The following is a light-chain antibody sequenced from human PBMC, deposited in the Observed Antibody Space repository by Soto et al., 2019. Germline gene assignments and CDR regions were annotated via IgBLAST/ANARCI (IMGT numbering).Light chain of an antibody. J-gene: IGLJ1*01. CDR2: EVS. CDR1: SSDVGSYTL. CDR3: WSYAGSFTYV. V-gene: IGLV2-23*02. Sequence: SVLTQPASVSGSPGQSITISCTGSSSDVGSYTLVSWYQQHPGKVPKLMIYEVSKRPSGVSVRFSGSRSGNTASLTISGLQAEDEADYFCWSYAGSFTYVFGTGTKVTV.